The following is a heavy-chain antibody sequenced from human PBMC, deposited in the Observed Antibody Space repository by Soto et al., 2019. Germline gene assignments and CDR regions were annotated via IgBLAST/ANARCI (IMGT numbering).Heavy chain of an antibody. D-gene: IGHD2-21*02. Sequence: GGSLRLSCSTSGFTFSGYAMSWVRLAPGKGLELVGFIRSKAYYGTTEYAASVRGRFTISRDDSRSTAYLKMNSLKSEDTAVYFCTRAPFVVETAPTKFDYWGQGNPVTVSS. CDR1: GFTFSGYA. CDR2: IRSKAYYGTT. V-gene: IGHV3-49*04. CDR3: TRAPFVVETAPTKFDY. J-gene: IGHJ4*02.